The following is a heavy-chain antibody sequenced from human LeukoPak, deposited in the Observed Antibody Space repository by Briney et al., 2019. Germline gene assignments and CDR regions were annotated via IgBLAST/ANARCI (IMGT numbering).Heavy chain of an antibody. CDR1: GGSFSGYY. CDR2: INHSGST. J-gene: IGHJ4*02. Sequence: SETLSLTCAVYGGSFSGYYWSWIRQPPGKGLEWIGEINHSGSTNYNPSLKSRVTISVDKSKNQFSLKLSSVTAADTAVYYCARTLYSYGYSVDYWGQGTLVTVSS. CDR3: ARTLYSYGYSVDY. V-gene: IGHV4-34*01. D-gene: IGHD5-18*01.